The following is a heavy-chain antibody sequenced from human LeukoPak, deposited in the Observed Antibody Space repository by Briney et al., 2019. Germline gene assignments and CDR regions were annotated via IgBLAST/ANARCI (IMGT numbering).Heavy chain of an antibody. D-gene: IGHD5-18*01. CDR3: ARGFKKVQLWLRLHYFDY. V-gene: IGHV1-2*02. CDR1: VYTFTGYY. Sequence: ASVKVSCKASVYTFTGYYMHWVRQAPGQGLEWMGWINPNSGGTNYAQKFQGRVTMTRDTSISTAYMELSRLRSDDTAVYYCARGFKKVQLWLRLHYFDYWGQGTLVTVSS. J-gene: IGHJ4*02. CDR2: INPNSGGT.